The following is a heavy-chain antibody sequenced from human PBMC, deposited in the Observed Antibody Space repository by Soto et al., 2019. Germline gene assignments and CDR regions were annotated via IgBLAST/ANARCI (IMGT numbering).Heavy chain of an antibody. D-gene: IGHD6-25*01. CDR3: AKEAARHRTPYDDMEV. CDR2: ISFDGSNK. CDR1: GFTFSSYG. J-gene: IGHJ6*03. Sequence: QVQLVESGGGVVQPGRSLRLSCAASGFTFSSYGMHWVRQAPGKGLEWVAVISFDGSNKYYADSVKGRFTFSRDNSKNTLKLQMDSQRAEDTASYYCAKEAARHRTPYDDMEVWGKGTKVTGSS. V-gene: IGHV3-30*18.